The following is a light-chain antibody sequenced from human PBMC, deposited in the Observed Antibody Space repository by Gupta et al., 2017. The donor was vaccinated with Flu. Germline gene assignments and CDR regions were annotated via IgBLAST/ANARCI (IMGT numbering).Light chain of an antibody. Sequence: QSALTQPASVSGSPGQSITISCTGTTSDVGGYNSVSWYQQRSGTAPKLMIYDVSNRPSGITNRFSSSKSGNTASLTISGLQAEDEAEYYCSSYTSGSTPVVAFGRGTRLTVL. CDR3: SSYTSGSTPVVA. J-gene: IGLJ2*01. V-gene: IGLV2-14*01. CDR2: DVS. CDR1: TSDVGGYNS.